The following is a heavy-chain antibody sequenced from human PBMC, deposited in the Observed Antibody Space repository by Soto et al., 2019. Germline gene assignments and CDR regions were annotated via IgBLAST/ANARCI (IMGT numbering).Heavy chain of an antibody. V-gene: IGHV6-1*01. CDR1: GDSVSSHSAT. J-gene: IGHJ4*02. CDR3: VRLVGNSWLDY. CDR2: TYYRSKWYN. D-gene: IGHD1-26*01. Sequence: HTLSLTCVISGDSVSSHSATCDWIRQSPSRGLEWLGRTYYRSKWYNDYAESVRSRITITPDTSKNQFSLHLTSVTPEDTAANYCVRLVGNSWLDYWGQGTLVTVSS.